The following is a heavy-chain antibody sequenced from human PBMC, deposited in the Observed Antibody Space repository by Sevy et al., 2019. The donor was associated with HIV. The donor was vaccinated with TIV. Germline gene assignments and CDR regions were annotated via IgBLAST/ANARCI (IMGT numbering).Heavy chain of an antibody. CDR2: IYSGGST. Sequence: GGSLRLSCAASGFTVSSNYMSWVRQAPGKGLEWVSVIYSGGSTYYADSVKGRFTISRDNSKNTLYLQMNSLRAEDTAVYYCARGVIVVVPAAYYFDYWGQGTLVTVSS. D-gene: IGHD2-2*01. CDR3: ARGVIVVVPAAYYFDY. CDR1: GFTVSSNY. J-gene: IGHJ4*02. V-gene: IGHV3-53*01.